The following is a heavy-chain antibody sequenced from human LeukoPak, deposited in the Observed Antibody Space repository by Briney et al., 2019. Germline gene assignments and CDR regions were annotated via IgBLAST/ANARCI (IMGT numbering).Heavy chain of an antibody. Sequence: GGSLRLSCAASGFTFSSYAMSWVRQAPGKGLGWVSSISGSGGGTYYAAPVKGGFTIHRDNSKNTLYLQMNSLRAEDTAVYYCAKGAREPPNYYGSGSYWALFDYWGQGTLVTVSS. CDR2: ISGSGGGT. V-gene: IGHV3-23*01. CDR1: GFTFSSYA. CDR3: AKGAREPPNYYGSGSYWALFDY. J-gene: IGHJ4*02. D-gene: IGHD3-10*01.